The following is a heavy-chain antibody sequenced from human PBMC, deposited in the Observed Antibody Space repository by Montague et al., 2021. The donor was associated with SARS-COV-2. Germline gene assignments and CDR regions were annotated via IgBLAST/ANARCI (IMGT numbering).Heavy chain of an antibody. D-gene: IGHD3-9*01. V-gene: IGHV3-30*04. Sequence: SLRLSCPASGFTFSSYAMHWVRQAPGKGLEWVAVISYDGSNKYYAGSVKGRFTISRDNSKNTLYLQMNSLRAEDTAVYYCASGYDLLTGYYPFDYWGQGTLVTVSS. CDR2: ISYDGSNK. J-gene: IGHJ4*02. CDR3: ASGYDLLTGYYPFDY. CDR1: GFTFSSYA.